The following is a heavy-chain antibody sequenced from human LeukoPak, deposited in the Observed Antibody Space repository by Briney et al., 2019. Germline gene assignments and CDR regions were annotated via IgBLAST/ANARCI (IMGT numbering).Heavy chain of an antibody. D-gene: IGHD2/OR15-2a*01. Sequence: SETLSLTCTVSAYSISSGYYWGWIRQTPGKGLEWIGSISHSGSTYYNPSLRSRVTLSVDMSKKQFSLKLSSVTAADTAMYYCAIVIGYYDIWGQGTMVTVSS. CDR3: AIVIGYYDI. CDR2: ISHSGST. CDR1: AYSISSGYY. J-gene: IGHJ3*02. V-gene: IGHV4-38-2*02.